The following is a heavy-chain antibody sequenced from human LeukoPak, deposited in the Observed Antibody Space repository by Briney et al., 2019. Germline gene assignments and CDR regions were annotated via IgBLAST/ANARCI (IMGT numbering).Heavy chain of an antibody. J-gene: IGHJ4*02. CDR3: ARDLITRVAH. V-gene: IGHV3-48*03. D-gene: IGHD3-10*01. CDR1: GFTFSSYE. CDR2: ISSSGNTI. Sequence: TGGSLRLSCAASGFTFSSYEMNWVRQAPGKGLEWVSYISSSGNTIYYADSVKGRFTISRDNAKNSLYLQMNSLRAEDTAVYYCARDLITRVAHWGQGTLVTVSS.